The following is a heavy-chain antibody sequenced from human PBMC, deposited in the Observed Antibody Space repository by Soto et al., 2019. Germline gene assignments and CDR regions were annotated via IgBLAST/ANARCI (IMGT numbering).Heavy chain of an antibody. V-gene: IGHV1-69*13. D-gene: IGHD2-2*01. CDR2: IIPIFGTA. J-gene: IGHJ4*02. CDR1: GGTFSSYA. Sequence: ASVKVSCKASGGTFSSYAISWVRQAPGQGLEWMGGIIPIFGTANYAQKFQGRVTITADESTSTAYMELSSLRSEDTAVYYCARTVVMQFPAATFDYWGQGTLVTSPQ. CDR3: ARTVVMQFPAATFDY.